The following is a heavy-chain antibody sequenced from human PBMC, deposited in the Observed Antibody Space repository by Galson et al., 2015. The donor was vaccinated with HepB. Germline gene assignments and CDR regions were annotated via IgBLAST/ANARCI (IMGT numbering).Heavy chain of an antibody. D-gene: IGHD1/OR15-1a*01. Sequence: SLRLSCAASGFTFDDYAMHWVRQAPGKGLEWVSGISWNSGSIGYADSVKGRFTISRDNAKNSLYLQMNSLRAEDTALYYCAREPYNWNRLGAFDIWGQGTMVTVSS. V-gene: IGHV3-9*01. J-gene: IGHJ3*02. CDR1: GFTFDDYA. CDR3: AREPYNWNRLGAFDI. CDR2: ISWNSGSI.